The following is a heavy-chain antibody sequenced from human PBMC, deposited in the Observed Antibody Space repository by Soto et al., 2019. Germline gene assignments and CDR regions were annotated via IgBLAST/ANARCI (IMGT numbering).Heavy chain of an antibody. V-gene: IGHV1-8*01. Sequence: QAHLEQSGAGVKRPGASVKVSCKASGYTFTDFDINWLRQASGQGPEWMGWMNAKSGDTFFAQRFQGKFNMTWDTSLSTAYMEVGSLTSDDTAIYYCARGNPFNYAGFDVWGQGTTVAVSS. CDR3: ARGNPFNYAGFDV. D-gene: IGHD3-16*01. J-gene: IGHJ6*02. CDR2: MNAKSGDT. CDR1: GYTFTDFD.